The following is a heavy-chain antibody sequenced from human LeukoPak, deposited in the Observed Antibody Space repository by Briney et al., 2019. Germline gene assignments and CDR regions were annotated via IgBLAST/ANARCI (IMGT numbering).Heavy chain of an antibody. V-gene: IGHV3-9*01. CDR2: ISWNSGSI. CDR1: GFSFDDYA. Sequence: PGGSLRLSCAASGFSFDDYAMHWVRQAPGKGLEWDSGISWNSGSIGYADSVKGRFTISRDNAKNSVYLQMNSLRAEDTALYYCAKDQDYGDYIDYWGQGTLVTVSS. D-gene: IGHD4-17*01. CDR3: AKDQDYGDYIDY. J-gene: IGHJ4*02.